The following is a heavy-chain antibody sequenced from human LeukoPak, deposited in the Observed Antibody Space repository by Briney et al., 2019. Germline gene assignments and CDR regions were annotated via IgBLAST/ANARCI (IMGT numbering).Heavy chain of an antibody. CDR1: GFIFSNFG. CDR2: ISGGAENT. Sequence: GGSLRLSCAAPGFIFSNFGMSWVRQAPGKGPEWVSTISGGAENTHYADSVNGRFTISRDNSKNSMWLQMSSLRVEDTAVYHCARDVGGPMFDYWGQGILVTVSS. J-gene: IGHJ4*02. CDR3: ARDVGGPMFDY. V-gene: IGHV3-23*01. D-gene: IGHD3-16*01.